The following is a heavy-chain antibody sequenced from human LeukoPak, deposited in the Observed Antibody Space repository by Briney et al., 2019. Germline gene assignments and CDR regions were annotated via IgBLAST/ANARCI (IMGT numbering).Heavy chain of an antibody. CDR1: GFTFSSYS. CDR2: ISSSGSTI. J-gene: IGHJ5*02. CDR3: ARGSRYGLNWFDP. D-gene: IGHD2-2*01. Sequence: GGSLRLSCAASGFTFSSYSMNWVRQAPGKGLEWVSYISSSGSTIYYADSVKGRFTISRDNAKNSLYLQMNSLRAEDTAVYYCARGSRYGLNWFDPWGQGTLVTVSS. V-gene: IGHV3-48*04.